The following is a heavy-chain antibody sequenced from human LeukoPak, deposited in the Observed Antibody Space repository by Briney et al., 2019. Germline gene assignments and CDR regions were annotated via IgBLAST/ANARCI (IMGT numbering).Heavy chain of an antibody. CDR2: IRSKSYSETT. V-gene: IGHV3-49*04. CDR1: GFSIAEYA. CDR3: TRDRRDGHNDGYFSL. Sequence: GGSLRLSCTASGFSIAEYAMTWVRQAPGRGLEWLGFIRSKSYSETTQFAASVRGRFTISRDDSNSVTYLQMNSLKIEDTAVYFCTRDRRDGHNDGYFSLWGRGTLVTVSS. J-gene: IGHJ2*01. D-gene: IGHD5-24*01.